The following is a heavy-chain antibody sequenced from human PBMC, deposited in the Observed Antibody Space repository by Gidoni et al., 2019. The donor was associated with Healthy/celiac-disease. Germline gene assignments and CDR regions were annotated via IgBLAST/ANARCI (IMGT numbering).Heavy chain of an antibody. D-gene: IGHD2-15*01. Sequence: QLQLQESGPGLVKPSETLSLTCTVPGGSISISSYYWGWIRQPPGKGLEWIGTSYSSGTTYYNPSLKSRVSISVDTSKNQFSLKLSSVTAADTAVYFCARVGYCSGGSCYSWGADFDYWGQGTLVTVSS. J-gene: IGHJ4*02. CDR1: GGSISISSYY. CDR2: SYSSGTT. V-gene: IGHV4-39*01. CDR3: ARVGYCSGGSCYSWGADFDY.